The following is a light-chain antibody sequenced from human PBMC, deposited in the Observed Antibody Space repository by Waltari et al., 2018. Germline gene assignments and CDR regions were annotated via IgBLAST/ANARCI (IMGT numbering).Light chain of an antibody. V-gene: IGKV3-11*01. Sequence: EIVLTQSPATLSLSPGERATRSCRASQSVSSYLAWYHQKPGQAPRLLIYDASNRSTGIPARFSGSGSGTDFTLTISSLEPEDFAVYYCQQRSNWPPLTFGGGTKVEIK. J-gene: IGKJ4*01. CDR2: DAS. CDR1: QSVSSY. CDR3: QQRSNWPPLT.